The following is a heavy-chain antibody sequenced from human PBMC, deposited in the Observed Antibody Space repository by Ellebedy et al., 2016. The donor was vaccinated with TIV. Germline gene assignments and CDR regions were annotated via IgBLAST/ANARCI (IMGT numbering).Heavy chain of an antibody. D-gene: IGHD1-1*01. J-gene: IGHJ6*03. CDR2: IFTSGSF. Sequence: SETLSLTXTASGGSVSRYFWSWIRQPPGKGLEWIGRIFTSGSFNYNPSLMSRVTMSVVTSKNQISLRLNSVTTADTAVYYCARVHCSITTCDYYYMDVWGKGTTVTVSS. CDR1: GGSVSRYF. V-gene: IGHV4-4*07. CDR3: ARVHCSITTCDYYYMDV.